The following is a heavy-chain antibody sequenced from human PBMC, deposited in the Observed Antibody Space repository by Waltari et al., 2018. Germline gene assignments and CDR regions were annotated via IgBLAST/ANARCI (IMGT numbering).Heavy chain of an antibody. J-gene: IGHJ6*02. CDR3: ARNRRFRELLVYYYYGMDV. CDR2: IIPIFGTA. D-gene: IGHD3-10*01. Sequence: QVQLVQSGAEVKKPGSSVKVSCQASGGTFSSYAISWVRQAPGQGLEWMGGIIPIFGTANYAQKFQGRVTITTDESTSTAYMELSSLRSEDTAVYYCARNRRFRELLVYYYYGMDVWGQGTTVTVSS. CDR1: GGTFSSYA. V-gene: IGHV1-69*05.